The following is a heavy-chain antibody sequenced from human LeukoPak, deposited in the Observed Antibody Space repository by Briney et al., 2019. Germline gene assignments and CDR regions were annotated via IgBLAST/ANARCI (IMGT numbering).Heavy chain of an antibody. Sequence: PSETLSLTCTVSGGSISSGGYYWSWIRQHPGKGLEWIGYIYYSGSTHYNPSLKSRVTISVDTSKNQLSLQLSFVTPEDTAVYYCVRLNWRRKAFDVWGQGTMVTVSS. CDR2: IYYSGST. D-gene: IGHD1-20*01. CDR3: VRLNWRRKAFDV. J-gene: IGHJ3*01. V-gene: IGHV4-31*03. CDR1: GGSISSGGYY.